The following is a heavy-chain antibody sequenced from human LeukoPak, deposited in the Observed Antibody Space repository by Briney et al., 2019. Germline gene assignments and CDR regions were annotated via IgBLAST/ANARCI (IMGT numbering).Heavy chain of an antibody. Sequence: GGSLRLSCAASGFTFSDYYMSWIRQAPGKGLEWVSYISNSGSTIYYADSVKGRFTISRDNAKNSLYLQMNSLRAEDTAVYYCATVTTGGRGNYYYYYMDVWGKGTTVTVSS. J-gene: IGHJ6*03. CDR3: ATVTTGGRGNYYYYYMDV. CDR1: GFTFSDYY. D-gene: IGHD4-11*01. CDR2: ISNSGSTI. V-gene: IGHV3-11*01.